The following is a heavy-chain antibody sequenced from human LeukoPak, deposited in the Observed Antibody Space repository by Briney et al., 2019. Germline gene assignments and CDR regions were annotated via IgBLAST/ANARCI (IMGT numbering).Heavy chain of an antibody. Sequence: SETLSLTCAVYGGSFSGYYWSWIRQPPGKGLEWIGEINHSGSTNYNPSLKSRVTISVDTSKNQFSLKLSSVTAADTAVYYCARRGYSGYEGSFDYWGQGTLVTVSS. CDR2: INHSGST. CDR3: ARRGYSGYEGSFDY. D-gene: IGHD5-12*01. J-gene: IGHJ4*02. V-gene: IGHV4-34*01. CDR1: GGSFSGYY.